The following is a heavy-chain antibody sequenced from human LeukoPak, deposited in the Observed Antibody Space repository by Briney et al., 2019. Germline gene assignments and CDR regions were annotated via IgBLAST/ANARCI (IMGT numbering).Heavy chain of an antibody. CDR2: ISGGNSRST. J-gene: IGHJ4*02. V-gene: IGHV3-23*01. CDR3: AKIAETSGSYGQGYDY. CDR1: GFTFSTYG. Sequence: GGSLRLSCAASGFTFSTYGMSWVRQAPGKGLEWVSGISGGNSRSTYYADSVKGRFTISRDNSKNTLYLQMNSLRAEDTAIYYCAKIAETSGSYGQGYDYWGQGTLVTVSS. D-gene: IGHD1-26*01.